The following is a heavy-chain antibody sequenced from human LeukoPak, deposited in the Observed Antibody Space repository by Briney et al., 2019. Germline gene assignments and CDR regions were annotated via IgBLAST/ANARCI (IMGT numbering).Heavy chain of an antibody. CDR3: ARGPYKYCSSTSCYAGWFGP. J-gene: IGHJ5*02. D-gene: IGHD2-2*01. V-gene: IGHV1-18*01. CDR1: GYTFTSYG. Sequence: ASVKVSCKASGYTFTSYGISWVRQAPGQGPEWMGWISAYNGNTNYAQKLQGRVTMTTDTSTSTAYMELRSLRSDDTAVYYCARGPYKYCSSTSCYAGWFGPWGQGTLVTVSS. CDR2: ISAYNGNT.